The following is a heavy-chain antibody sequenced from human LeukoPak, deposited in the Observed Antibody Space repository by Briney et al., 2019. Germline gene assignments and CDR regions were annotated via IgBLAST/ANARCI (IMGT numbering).Heavy chain of an antibody. CDR3: ARGAISSHGFDI. Sequence: ASVKVSCKGSGYTFTDYHFSWVRQAPGQGLEWMGWIGTDNGNTNYAQKFQDRVTMTTDTSTTTAYMELRSLSSDDTAVYYCARGAISSHGFDIWGQGTMVTVSS. V-gene: IGHV1-18*01. CDR2: IGTDNGNT. CDR1: GYTFTDYH. J-gene: IGHJ3*02. D-gene: IGHD3-3*01.